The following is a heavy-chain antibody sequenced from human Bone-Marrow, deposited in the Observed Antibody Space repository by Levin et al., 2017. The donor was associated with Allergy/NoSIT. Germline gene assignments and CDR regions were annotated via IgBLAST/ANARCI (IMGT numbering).Heavy chain of an antibody. CDR2: MYYSGDM. CDR1: GGSLSYHY. D-gene: IGHD6-13*01. CDR3: VRHGTRGSSWSHFDS. J-gene: IGHJ4*02. V-gene: IGHV4-39*01. Sequence: ASETLSLTCTVSGGSLSYHYWGWIRQPPGEGLEWIGTMYYSGDMYYNPSLETRVTTSVDMSKNQVSLSLTSVTAADTAVYYCVRHGTRGSSWSHFDSWGQGTLVTVSS.